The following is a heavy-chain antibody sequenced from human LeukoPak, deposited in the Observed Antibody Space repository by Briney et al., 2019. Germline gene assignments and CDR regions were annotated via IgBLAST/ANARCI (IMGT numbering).Heavy chain of an antibody. CDR3: ARDSCRGDCYPFDY. CDR1: GFTFSSYG. Sequence: GRSLRLSCAASGFTFSSYGMHWVRQAPGKGLEWVAGIWYDGNNKYYADSVKGRFTISRGNSKNTLYVQMNSLRAEDTAVYYCARDSCRGDCYPFDYWGQGTLVTVSS. D-gene: IGHD2-21*02. V-gene: IGHV3-33*01. J-gene: IGHJ4*02. CDR2: IWYDGNNK.